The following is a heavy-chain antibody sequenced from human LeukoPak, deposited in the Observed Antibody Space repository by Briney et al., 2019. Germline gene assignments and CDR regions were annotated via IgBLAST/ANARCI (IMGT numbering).Heavy chain of an antibody. Sequence: PGGPLRLSCAASGRTFSSYAMSWVRQAPGKGLEWVSALSGSGGSTYYADSVKGRFTISRDNSKNTLYLQMNSLRAEDTAVYYCAKNMKYQLLSISDDAFDIWGQGTMVTVSS. D-gene: IGHD2-2*01. J-gene: IGHJ3*02. CDR3: AKNMKYQLLSISDDAFDI. CDR2: LSGSGGST. V-gene: IGHV3-23*01. CDR1: GRTFSSYA.